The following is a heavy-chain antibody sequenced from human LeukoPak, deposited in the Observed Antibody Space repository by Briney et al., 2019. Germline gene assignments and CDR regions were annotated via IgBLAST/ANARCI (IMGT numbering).Heavy chain of an antibody. D-gene: IGHD2-15*01. CDR3: VRSPACSSGTCYPNWFDP. CDR1: GYSFTNNW. J-gene: IGHJ5*02. CDR2: TYPGDSNT. Sequence: GESLKISCKGSGYSFTNNWIGWVRQMSGKGLEWMGITYPGDSNTRYSPSFQGQVTISADKSISSAYLQWSSLKASDTAMYYCVRSPACSSGTCYPNWFDPRGQGTLVTVSS. V-gene: IGHV5-51*01.